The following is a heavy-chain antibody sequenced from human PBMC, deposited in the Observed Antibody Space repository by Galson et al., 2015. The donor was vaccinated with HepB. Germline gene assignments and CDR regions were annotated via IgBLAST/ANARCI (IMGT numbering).Heavy chain of an antibody. D-gene: IGHD2-2*01. Sequence: SLRLSCAASGFTFSSYGMHWVRQAPGKGLEWVAVITYNGRVESYSDSVKGRFTISRDNSKNTLYLQMNSLRAEDTAMYYCAKAGGRYQLLYWFDPWGQGTLVTVSS. CDR2: ITYNGRVE. CDR3: AKAGGRYQLLYWFDP. CDR1: GFTFSSYG. V-gene: IGHV3-30*18. J-gene: IGHJ5*02.